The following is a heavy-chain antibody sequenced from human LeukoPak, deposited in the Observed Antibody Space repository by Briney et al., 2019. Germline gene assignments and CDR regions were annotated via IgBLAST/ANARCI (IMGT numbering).Heavy chain of an antibody. CDR2: YRGST. V-gene: IGHV4-59*08. Sequence: ASETLSLTCTVSGTSITSYHWSWLRQPPGKGLEWIGSYRGSTNYNPSLKSRVTISVDTSKKQSSPKLSSVTAADTAVYYCARHEAWFDPWGQGTLVTLSS. CDR1: GTSITSYH. J-gene: IGHJ5*02. CDR3: ARHEAWFDP.